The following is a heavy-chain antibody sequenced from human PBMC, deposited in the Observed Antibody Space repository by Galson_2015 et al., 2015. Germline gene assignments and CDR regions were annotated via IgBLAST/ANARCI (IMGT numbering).Heavy chain of an antibody. CDR3: ARVGWPSRPGDYYFDY. CDR2: IYYSGST. CDR1: GGSISSYY. Sequence: ETLSLTCTVSGGSISSYYWSWIRQPPGKGLEWIGYIYYSGSTNYNPSLKSRVTISVDTSKNQFSLKLSSVTAADTAVYYCARVGWPSRPGDYYFDYWGQGTLVTVSS. J-gene: IGHJ4*02. V-gene: IGHV4-59*01. D-gene: IGHD2-21*02.